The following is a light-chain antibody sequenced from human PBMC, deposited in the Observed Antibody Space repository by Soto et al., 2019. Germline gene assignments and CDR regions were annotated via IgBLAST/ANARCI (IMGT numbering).Light chain of an antibody. V-gene: IGKV3D-15*01. Sequence: EIGLTQSPATLSVSPGERVTLSCRASQSVSDNLAWYQQKPGQAPRLLIYGASIRATDIPARFSGSGSGTEFSLTISSLQSEDFATYYCQQYNSYWTFGQGTKVDNK. CDR2: GAS. CDR3: QQYNSYWT. CDR1: QSVSDN. J-gene: IGKJ1*01.